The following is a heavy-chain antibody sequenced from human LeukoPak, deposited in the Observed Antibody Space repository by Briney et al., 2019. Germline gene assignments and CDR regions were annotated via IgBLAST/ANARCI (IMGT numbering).Heavy chain of an antibody. CDR2: ISSSGSYT. CDR1: GFTFSSYS. D-gene: IGHD6-13*01. Sequence: GGSLRLSCAASGFTFSSYSMNWVRQAPGKGLEWVSSISSSGSYTYYADSVKGRFTISRDNAKNSLYLQMNSLRAEDTAVYYCATLSVAGTWFDYWGQGTLVTVSS. J-gene: IGHJ4*02. V-gene: IGHV3-21*01. CDR3: ATLSVAGTWFDY.